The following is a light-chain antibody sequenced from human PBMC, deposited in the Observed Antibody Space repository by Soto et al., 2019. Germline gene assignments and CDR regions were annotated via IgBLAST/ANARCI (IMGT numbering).Light chain of an antibody. CDR2: AAS. J-gene: IGKJ1*01. V-gene: IGKV1-39*01. Sequence: DIQMTQSPSSLSASVGDRVTITCRASQSISSYLNWYQQKPGKAPKLLIYAASSLQSGVPSRFSGSGSGTDFTLTISSLQPEDFATYYCQQSYSNPQTFGQGTKVAIK. CDR3: QQSYSNPQT. CDR1: QSISSY.